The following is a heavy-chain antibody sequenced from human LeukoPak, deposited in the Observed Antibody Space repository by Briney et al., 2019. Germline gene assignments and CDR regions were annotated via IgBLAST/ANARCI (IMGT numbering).Heavy chain of an antibody. J-gene: IGHJ5*02. D-gene: IGHD5-24*01. CDR1: GGSISSGSYY. Sequence: SQTLPLTCTVSGGSISSGSYYWNWIRQPAGKGLEWIGRIYTSGSTNYNPSLKSRGTISVDTSKNQFSLKLSSVTATDTAVYYCARGGRDGYNNWFDPWGQGTLVTVSS. CDR3: ARGGRDGYNNWFDP. V-gene: IGHV4-61*02. CDR2: IYTSGST.